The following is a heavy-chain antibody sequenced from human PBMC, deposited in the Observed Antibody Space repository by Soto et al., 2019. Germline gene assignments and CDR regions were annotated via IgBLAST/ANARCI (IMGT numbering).Heavy chain of an antibody. CDR1: GGTFSSHS. J-gene: IGHJ4*02. D-gene: IGHD4-17*01. Sequence: ASVKVSCKASGGTFSSHSINWVRQAPGQGLEWMGGIVTLFGTANYAQNFQGRVTITADQSTSTVYMDLSSLRSDDTAVYYCAREVGYGDFSAALLDWGQGTLVTVSS. CDR2: IVTLFGTA. V-gene: IGHV1-69*13. CDR3: AREVGYGDFSAALLD.